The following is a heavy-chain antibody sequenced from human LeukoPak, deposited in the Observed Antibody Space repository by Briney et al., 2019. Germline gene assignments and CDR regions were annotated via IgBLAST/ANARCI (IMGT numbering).Heavy chain of an antibody. CDR2: ISSSGSTI. J-gene: IGHJ5*02. CDR1: GFTFSDYY. CDR3: ARGTYYYDLPRLRFDP. Sequence: GGSLRLSCAASGFTFSDYYMSWIRQAPGKGLEWVSYISSSGSTIYYADSVKGRFTISRDNAKNSLYLQMNSLRAEDTAVYYCARGTYYYDLPRLRFDPWGQGTLVTVSS. V-gene: IGHV3-11*04. D-gene: IGHD3-22*01.